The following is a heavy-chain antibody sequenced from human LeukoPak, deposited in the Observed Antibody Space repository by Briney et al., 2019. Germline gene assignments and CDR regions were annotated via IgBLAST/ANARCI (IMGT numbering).Heavy chain of an antibody. J-gene: IGHJ6*03. V-gene: IGHV1-46*01. CDR1: GYTFTNSY. D-gene: IGHD3-10*01. CDR2: INPDGGST. Sequence: ASVKVSCKASGYTFTNSYIHWVRQAPGQVLEWMGLINPDGGSTNYAQNFQGRVTLTRDTSTSTAYMELSSLRSEDTAVYYCARAWFSHSYYYYYMDVWGKGTTVTISS. CDR3: ARAWFSHSYYYYYMDV.